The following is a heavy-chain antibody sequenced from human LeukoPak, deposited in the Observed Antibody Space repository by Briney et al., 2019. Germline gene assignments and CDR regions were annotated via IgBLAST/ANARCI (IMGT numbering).Heavy chain of an antibody. CDR2: VSSDGRNT. D-gene: IGHD4-23*01. Sequence: PGGSLRLSCAASGFTFSSYWMHWVRQAPGKGLVWVSRVSSDGRNTIYADSVKGRFTISRDNAMNTPYLQMNSLRAEDTAVYYCARDLGGSGPTPIDYWGQGILVTVSS. V-gene: IGHV3-74*01. CDR3: ARDLGGSGPTPIDY. J-gene: IGHJ4*02. CDR1: GFTFSSYW.